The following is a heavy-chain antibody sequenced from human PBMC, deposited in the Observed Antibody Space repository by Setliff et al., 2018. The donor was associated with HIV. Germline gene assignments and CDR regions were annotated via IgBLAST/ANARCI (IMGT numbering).Heavy chain of an antibody. CDR2: INTNTGSP. J-gene: IGHJ3*02. V-gene: IGHV7-4-1*02. CDR1: GYTFNNYA. Sequence: ASVKVSCKASGYTFNNYALYWVRQAPGQGFDWMGWINTNTGSPTYAQGFTRRFVFSLDPSVRTAYLQITGLKAEDTAVYYCARGGDRMQIWSRFPFDIWGQGTMVTV. CDR3: ARGGDRMQIWSRFPFDI. D-gene: IGHD3-10*01.